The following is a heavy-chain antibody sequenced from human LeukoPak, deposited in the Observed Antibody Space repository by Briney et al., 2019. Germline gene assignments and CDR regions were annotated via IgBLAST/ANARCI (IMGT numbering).Heavy chain of an antibody. D-gene: IGHD4-17*01. CDR3: ARALDDYGGYVFPFFDY. Sequence: PSETLSLTCTVSGGSISSGDYYWSWIRQPPGKGLEWIGYIYYSGSTYYNPSLRSRVTISVDTSKNQFSLKLSSVTAADTAVYYCARALDDYGGYVFPFFDYWGQGTLVTVSS. CDR2: IYYSGST. V-gene: IGHV4-30-4*01. J-gene: IGHJ4*02. CDR1: GGSISSGDYY.